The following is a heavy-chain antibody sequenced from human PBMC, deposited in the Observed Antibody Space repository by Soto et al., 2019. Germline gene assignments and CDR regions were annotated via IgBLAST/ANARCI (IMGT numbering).Heavy chain of an antibody. CDR2: IKSKTDGGTT. V-gene: IGHV3-15*01. CDR3: ARELRRGSVWYWTES. J-gene: IGHJ5*02. CDR1: GFTFSNAW. D-gene: IGHD6-19*01. Sequence: GGSLRLSCAASGFTFSNAWMSWVRQAPGKGLEWVGRIKSKTDGGTTDYAAPVKGRFTISRDDSKNTLYLQMNSLKTEDTAVYYCARELRRGSVWYWTESWGQGTLVTVSS.